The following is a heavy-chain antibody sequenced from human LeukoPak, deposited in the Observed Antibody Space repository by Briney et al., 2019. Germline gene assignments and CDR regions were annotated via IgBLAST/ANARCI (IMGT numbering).Heavy chain of an antibody. CDR3: ARGIQSSFDI. D-gene: IGHD6-13*01. Sequence: SETLSLTCTVSGGSISCGDYYWSWIRQHPGKGLEWIGYIYYSGSTYYNPSLKSRVTISVDTSKNQFSLKLSSVTAADTAVYYCARGIQSSFDIWGQGTMVTVSS. V-gene: IGHV4-31*03. CDR1: GGSISCGDYY. CDR2: IYYSGST. J-gene: IGHJ3*02.